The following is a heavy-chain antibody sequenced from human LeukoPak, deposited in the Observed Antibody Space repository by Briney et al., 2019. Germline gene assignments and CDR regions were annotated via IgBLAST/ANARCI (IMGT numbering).Heavy chain of an antibody. Sequence: SQTLSLTCTVPGGSISSGGYYWSWIRQHPGKGLEWIGYIYYSGSTYYNPSLKSRVTISVDTSKNQFSLKLSSVTAADTAVYYCASLEVGATTLFDYWGQGTLVTVSS. J-gene: IGHJ4*02. V-gene: IGHV4-31*03. D-gene: IGHD1-26*01. CDR2: IYYSGST. CDR3: ASLEVGATTLFDY. CDR1: GGSISSGGYY.